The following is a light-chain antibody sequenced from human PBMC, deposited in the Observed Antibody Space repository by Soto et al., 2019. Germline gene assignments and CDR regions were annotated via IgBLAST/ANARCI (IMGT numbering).Light chain of an antibody. Sequence: EIVMTQSPATLSVSPGERVTLFCRASQSIYEKLAWYQQKPGQTPRLVIYDTSTNATGTPGSFSGSGSGTEFTLTISSLQSEDFAVYYCQQYNRWPLTFGGGTKAESK. V-gene: IGKV3-15*01. CDR1: QSIYEK. CDR2: DTS. J-gene: IGKJ4*01. CDR3: QQYNRWPLT.